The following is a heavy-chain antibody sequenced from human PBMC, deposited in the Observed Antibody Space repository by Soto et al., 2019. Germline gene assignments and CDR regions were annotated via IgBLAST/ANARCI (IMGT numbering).Heavy chain of an antibody. D-gene: IGHD3-9*01. J-gene: IGHJ5*02. V-gene: IGHV5-51*01. CDR2: IYPGDSDT. CDR3: ARHYAILTPQAWFDT. Sequence: GESLKISCKGSGYSFTSYWIGWVRQMPGKGLEWMGIIYPGDSDTRYSPSFQGQVTVSADKSISTAYLQWSSLKASDTAMYYCARHYAILTPQAWFDTWGQGTLVTVSP. CDR1: GYSFTSYW.